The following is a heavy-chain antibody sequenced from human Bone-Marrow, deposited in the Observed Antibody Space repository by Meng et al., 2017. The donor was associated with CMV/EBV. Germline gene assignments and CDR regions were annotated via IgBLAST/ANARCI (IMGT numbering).Heavy chain of an antibody. V-gene: IGHV3-9*01. Sequence: SLKISCAASGFTFDDYAMHWVRQAPGKGLEWVSGISWNSGSIGYADSVKGRFTISRDNSKNTMYLQMNSLRAEDTALYYCARDWSGGNSGFLDFWGQGTPVTVSS. CDR2: ISWNSGSI. CDR3: ARDWSGGNSGFLDF. CDR1: GFTFDDYA. D-gene: IGHD4-23*01. J-gene: IGHJ4*02.